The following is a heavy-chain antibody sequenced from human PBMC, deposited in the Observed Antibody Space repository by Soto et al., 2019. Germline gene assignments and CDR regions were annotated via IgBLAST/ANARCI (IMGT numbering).Heavy chain of an antibody. Sequence: EMQLVESGGGLVQPGESLRLSCAASGFTFSAYSMNWVRQAPGKGLAWISYITGSSATIYYADSVKGRFTISRDNAKNALDLQMNSLRDEDTAIYFCARDNGMAGSFDPWGQGTLVTVSS. V-gene: IGHV3-48*02. D-gene: IGHD2-8*01. CDR2: ITGSSATI. CDR1: GFTFSAYS. J-gene: IGHJ5*02. CDR3: ARDNGMAGSFDP.